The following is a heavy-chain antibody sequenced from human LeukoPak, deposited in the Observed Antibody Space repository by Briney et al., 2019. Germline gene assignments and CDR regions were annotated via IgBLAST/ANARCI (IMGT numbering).Heavy chain of an antibody. D-gene: IGHD5-12*01. CDR2: ISESGTTK. J-gene: IGHJ5*02. V-gene: IGHV3-11*01. CDR1: GFIVSDYY. Sequence: GGSLTLSCAASGFIVSDYYMSWIRQAPGKGLECVSFISESGTTKHYADSVKGRFTISRDNSKNTLYLQMNSLRAEDTAVYYCAKGFKATIPWGQGTLVTVSS. CDR3: AKGFKATIP.